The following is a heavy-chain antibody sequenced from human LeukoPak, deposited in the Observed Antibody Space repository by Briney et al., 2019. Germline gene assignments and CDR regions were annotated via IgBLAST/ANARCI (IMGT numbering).Heavy chain of an antibody. Sequence: SETLSLTCSVSGVSISGYYWSWIRQPPGKGLEWIGYIYHSGSTDYNPLLKSRATISVDTSEKQLSLKLTSVTAADTAVYYCAGEGGIWFGEFPYFDYWGRGTLVTVSS. CDR2: IYHSGST. CDR1: GVSISGYY. CDR3: AGEGGIWFGEFPYFDY. D-gene: IGHD3-10*01. V-gene: IGHV4-59*01. J-gene: IGHJ4*02.